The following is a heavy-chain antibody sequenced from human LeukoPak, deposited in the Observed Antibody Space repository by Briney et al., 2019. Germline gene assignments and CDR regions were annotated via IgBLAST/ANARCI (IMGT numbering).Heavy chain of an antibody. CDR3: ARILDRDI. J-gene: IGHJ3*02. CDR2: IHATGST. Sequence: PSETLSLICTVSGGPITNYYWSWIRHSAGTGMEWIGRIHATGSTDYSPSLRSRVSMSLDMPTKQFSLTLTAVTAADTATYYCARILDRDIWGQGTLVTVSP. V-gene: IGHV4-4*07. CDR1: GGPITNYY. D-gene: IGHD3-22*01.